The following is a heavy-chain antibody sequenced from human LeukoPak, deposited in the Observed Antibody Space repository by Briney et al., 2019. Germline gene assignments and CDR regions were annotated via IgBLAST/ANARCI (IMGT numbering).Heavy chain of an antibody. D-gene: IGHD3-16*01. V-gene: IGHV4-34*01. CDR1: GGSFSSFH. J-gene: IGHJ4*02. CDR2: IRHTGQT. Sequence: SETLSLTCAVYGGSFSSFHWSWIRQPPGKELEWIGEIRHTGQTNYNPSLKSRVTISVDTSKNQFSLKVTSVTAADTAVYYCANYGVVLATYGSPSPFVYWGQGTLVTVSS. CDR3: ANYGVVLATYGSPSPFVY.